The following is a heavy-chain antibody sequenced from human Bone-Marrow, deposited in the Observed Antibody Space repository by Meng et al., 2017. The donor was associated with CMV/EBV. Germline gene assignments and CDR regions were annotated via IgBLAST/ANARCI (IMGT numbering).Heavy chain of an antibody. V-gene: IGHV3-53*01. CDR1: GLSVRNNY. J-gene: IGHJ4*02. D-gene: IGHD3-22*01. CDR3: ARTGFDSSGYHFDH. CDR2: IYSGGVK. Sequence: CADYGLSVRNNYLSWVRQAPGKGLEWVSVIYSGGVKYYADSVKGRFTISRDESNNTMYLQMHSLRGEDTAVYYCARTGFDSSGYHFDHWGQGTLVTVSS.